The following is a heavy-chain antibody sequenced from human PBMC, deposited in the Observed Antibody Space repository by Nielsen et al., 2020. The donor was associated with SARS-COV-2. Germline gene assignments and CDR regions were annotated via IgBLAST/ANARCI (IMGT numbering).Heavy chain of an antibody. V-gene: IGHV4-34*01. CDR2: INHSGST. J-gene: IGHJ4*02. Sequence: SETLSLTCAVYGGSFSGYYWSWIRQPPGKGLEWIGEINHSGSTNYNPSLKSRVTISVDTSKNQFSLKLSSVTAADTAVYYCARGRRAHILTVTFFDYWGQGTLVTVSS. D-gene: IGHD4-11*01. CDR3: ARGRRAHILTVTFFDY. CDR1: GGSFSGYY.